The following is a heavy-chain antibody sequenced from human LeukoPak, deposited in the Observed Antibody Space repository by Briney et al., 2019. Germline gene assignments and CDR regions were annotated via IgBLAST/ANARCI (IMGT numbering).Heavy chain of an antibody. D-gene: IGHD5-24*01. CDR3: AKALEVTPIRWLFAP. CDR2: ISGDGGST. J-gene: IGHJ5*02. V-gene: IGHV3-23*01. Sequence: PGGSLRLSCAASGFTFSSYAMSWVRQAPGKGPEWVSSISGDGGSTYYADSFKGRFTNSRDNSQNTLYLQMNSLRAEDTAVYYCAKALEVTPIRWLFAPWGQGPLVIVAS. CDR1: GFTFSSYA.